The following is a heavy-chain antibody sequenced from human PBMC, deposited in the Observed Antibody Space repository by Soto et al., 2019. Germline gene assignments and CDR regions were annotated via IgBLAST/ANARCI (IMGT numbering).Heavy chain of an antibody. CDR3: ARETSAAWPYYLDY. CDR2: IKQDGGEK. J-gene: IGHJ4*02. V-gene: IGHV3-7*01. CDR1: GFTVSTYW. D-gene: IGHD3-10*01. Sequence: PGGSLRLSCAASGFTVSTYWMSWVRQAPGKGLEWVANIKQDGGEKYYLDSVKGRFTISRDNAKNSLYLQMNSLRAEDTAVYYCARETSAAWPYYLDYWGQGTLVTVSS.